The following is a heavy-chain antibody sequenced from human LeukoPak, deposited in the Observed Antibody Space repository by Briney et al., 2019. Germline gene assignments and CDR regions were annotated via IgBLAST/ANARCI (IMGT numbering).Heavy chain of an antibody. CDR2: IYNSGNT. V-gene: IGHV4-59*12. CDR3: ARGRARGVATDFDY. CDR1: GGSISSYY. J-gene: IGHJ4*02. Sequence: SETLSLTCSVSGGSISSYYWSWIRQSPENGLEWIGYIYNSGNTNYNLFLKSRVTISADTSKNQFSLKLTSVTAADTAVYYCARGRARGVATDFDYWGQGTLVTVSS. D-gene: IGHD5-12*01.